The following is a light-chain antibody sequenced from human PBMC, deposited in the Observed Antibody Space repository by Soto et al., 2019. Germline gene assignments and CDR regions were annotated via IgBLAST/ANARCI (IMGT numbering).Light chain of an antibody. CDR2: DVI. J-gene: IGLJ2*01. CDR3: SSYGGSNNLL. Sequence: QPVLTQPPSASGSPGQSVTIYCTGTSRDIGGYDFVSWYQQHPGKAPKLLIYDVIKRPSGVPDRFSGSKSGNTASLTVSGRQTDDEADYYCSSYGGSNNLLFGGGTKVTVL. V-gene: IGLV2-8*01. CDR1: SRDIGGYDF.